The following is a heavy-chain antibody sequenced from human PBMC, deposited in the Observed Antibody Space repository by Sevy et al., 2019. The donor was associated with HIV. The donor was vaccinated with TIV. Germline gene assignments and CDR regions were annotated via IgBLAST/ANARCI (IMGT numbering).Heavy chain of an antibody. J-gene: IGHJ6*02. CDR3: ASDAMRVGNSNYYYGIDV. V-gene: IGHV3-48*02. CDR2: ISSSSNII. Sequence: GGSLRLSCAASGFTLSPYSMEWVRQAPGKGLEWVSHISSSSNIIYYADSVKGRFTVSRDNAKNSLYLRMDSLRDEDTAVYYCASDAMRVGNSNYYYGIDVWGQGTTVTVSS. CDR1: GFTLSPYS. D-gene: IGHD2-2*01.